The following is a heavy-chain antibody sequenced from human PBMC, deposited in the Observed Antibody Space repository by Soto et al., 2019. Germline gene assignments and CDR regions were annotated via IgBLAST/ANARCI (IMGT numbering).Heavy chain of an antibody. Sequence: QVQLVQSGAEVKTPGSSLKVSCTVSGSRFSNYVISWVRQAPGHGLEWLGRVSPIFNSTQYAKKFQGRVTINAYKSTNTASLELSSLRSDDTAVYYCAREGRGKKAGYNGLVSLGYWGQGTLVTVSS. CDR3: AREGRGKKAGYNGLVSLGY. CDR2: VSPIFNST. CDR1: GSRFSNYV. D-gene: IGHD2-2*02. V-gene: IGHV1-69*06. J-gene: IGHJ4*02.